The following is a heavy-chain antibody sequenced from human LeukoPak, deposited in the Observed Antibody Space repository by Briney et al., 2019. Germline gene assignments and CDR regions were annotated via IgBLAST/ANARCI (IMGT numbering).Heavy chain of an antibody. V-gene: IGHV4-59*08. D-gene: IGHD6-25*01. CDR2: IYYSGST. CDR1: GGSISSYF. Sequence: SETLSLTCTVSGGSISSYFWSWIRQPPGKGLEWIGYIYYSGSTNYNPSLKSRVTISVDTSKNQFSLKLTSVTAADTAVYYCARSALTIKAPHRGYAFDIWGQGTMVTVSS. J-gene: IGHJ3*02. CDR3: ARSALTIKAPHRGYAFDI.